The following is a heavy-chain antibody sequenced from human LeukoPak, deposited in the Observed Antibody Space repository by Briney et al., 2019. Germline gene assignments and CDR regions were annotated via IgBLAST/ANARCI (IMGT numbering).Heavy chain of an antibody. CDR2: INHSGST. D-gene: IGHD2-15*01. J-gene: IGHJ4*02. Sequence: SETLSLTCTVSGGSISSGDYYWAWIRQPPGKGLEWIGEINHSGSTNYNPSLKSRVTISVDTSKNQFSLKLSSVTAADTAVYYCATLLSYCSGGSCHELSADYWGQGTLVTVSS. V-gene: IGHV4-39*07. CDR1: GGSISSGDYY. CDR3: ATLLSYCSGGSCHELSADY.